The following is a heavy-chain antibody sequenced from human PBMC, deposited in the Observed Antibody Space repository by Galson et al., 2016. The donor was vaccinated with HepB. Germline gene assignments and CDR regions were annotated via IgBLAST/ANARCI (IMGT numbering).Heavy chain of an antibody. CDR1: GYSFSTYW. CDR3: AKKYGAGYSSGGYYFDD. V-gene: IGHV5-51*01. Sequence: QSGAEVKKPGESLKISCKGSGYSFSTYWIGWVRQMPGKGLEWMGIIYPGDSDIRYSPSFEGQVTISADKSISTAYLQWSSLKASDTAIYYSAKKYGAGYSSGGYYFDDCGQGTLVTVSS. CDR2: IYPGDSDI. D-gene: IGHD6-19*01. J-gene: IGHJ4*02.